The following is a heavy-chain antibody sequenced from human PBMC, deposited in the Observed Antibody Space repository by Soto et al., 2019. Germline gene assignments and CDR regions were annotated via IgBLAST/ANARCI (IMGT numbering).Heavy chain of an antibody. CDR3: ARYAAALYYFDY. CDR2: IYYSGST. V-gene: IGHV4-31*03. D-gene: IGHD6-13*01. Sequence: SSETLSLTCTVSGGSISSGGYYWSWIRQHPGKGLEWIGYIYYSGSTYYNPSLKSRVTISVDTSKNQFSLKLSSVTAADTAVYYCARYAAALYYFDYWGQGTLVTVSS. CDR1: GGSISSGGYY. J-gene: IGHJ4*02.